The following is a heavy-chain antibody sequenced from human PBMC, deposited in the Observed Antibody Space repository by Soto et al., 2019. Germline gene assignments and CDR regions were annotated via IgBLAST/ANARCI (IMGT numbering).Heavy chain of an antibody. CDR3: ARGGDIVVVVAATINWFDP. CDR2: MNPNSGNT. D-gene: IGHD2-15*01. V-gene: IGHV1-8*01. J-gene: IGHJ5*02. Sequence: ASVKVSCKASGYTFTSYDINWVRQATGQGLEWMGWMNPNSGNTGYAQKFQGRVTMTRNTSVSTAYMELSSLRSEDTAVYYCARGGDIVVVVAATINWFDPWGQGTLVTVSS. CDR1: GYTFTSYD.